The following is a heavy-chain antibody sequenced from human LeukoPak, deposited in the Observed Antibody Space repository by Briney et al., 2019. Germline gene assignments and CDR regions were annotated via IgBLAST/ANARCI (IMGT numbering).Heavy chain of an antibody. CDR2: IWYDGSNK. J-gene: IGHJ6*02. Sequence: GGSLRLSCAASGFTFSSYGMHWVRQAPGKGLEWVAVIWYDGSNKYYVDSVKGRFTISRDNSKNTLYLQMNSLRAEDTAVYYCARVKQWGEDGMDVWGQGTTVTVSS. CDR1: GFTFSSYG. CDR3: ARVKQWGEDGMDV. D-gene: IGHD6-19*01. V-gene: IGHV3-33*01.